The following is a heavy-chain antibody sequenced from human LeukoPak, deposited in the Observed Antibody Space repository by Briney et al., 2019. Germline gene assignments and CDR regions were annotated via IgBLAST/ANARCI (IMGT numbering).Heavy chain of an antibody. J-gene: IGHJ4*02. CDR3: VGDPGDY. CDR2: IKHDGTEK. V-gene: IGHV3-7*01. Sequence: ETLSLTCTVSGGSISSYSWSWVRQAPGKGLEWVAHIKHDGTEKHYVDSVKGRFTISRDNAKNSLYLQMNTLRAEDTAVYYCVGDPGDYWGQGTLVTVSS. CDR1: GGSISSYS.